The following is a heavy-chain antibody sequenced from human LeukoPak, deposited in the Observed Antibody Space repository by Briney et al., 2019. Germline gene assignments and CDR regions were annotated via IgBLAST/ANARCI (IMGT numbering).Heavy chain of an antibody. V-gene: IGHV3-23*01. CDR1: GFTFSSYT. CDR3: AKDRGRQHITIFGVVIMPFDY. Sequence: GGSLRLSCAASGFTFSSYTMSWVRQAPGKGLEWVSTITTSDGNTYYADSVKGRFTVSRDNSKNTLFLQMNSLRAEDTAVYYCAKDRGRQHITIFGVVIMPFDYWGQGTLVTVSS. D-gene: IGHD3-3*01. J-gene: IGHJ4*02. CDR2: ITTSDGNT.